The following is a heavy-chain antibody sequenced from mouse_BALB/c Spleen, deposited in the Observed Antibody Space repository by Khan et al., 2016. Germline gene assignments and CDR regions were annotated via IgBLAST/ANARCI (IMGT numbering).Heavy chain of an antibody. Sequence: QVQLKESGPGLVAPSQSLSITCTVSAFSITSYGVGWVRQPPGKGLEWLGVIWGDGSTNYHSALISRLSISKDNSKSQVFLKLNSLQTDDTAKYXGARTGDGYFPAWFTYWGQGTLVT. CDR2: IWGDGST. J-gene: IGHJ3*01. D-gene: IGHD2-3*01. CDR3: ARTGDGYFPAWFTY. CDR1: AFSITSYG. V-gene: IGHV2-3*01.